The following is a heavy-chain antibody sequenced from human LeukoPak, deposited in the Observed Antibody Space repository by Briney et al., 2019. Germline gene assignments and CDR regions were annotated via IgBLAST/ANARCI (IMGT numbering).Heavy chain of an antibody. CDR2: INHSGST. CDR3: AGIHDFWSGYNY. D-gene: IGHD3-3*01. Sequence: ASETLSRTCAVYGGSFSGYYWSWIRQPPGKGLEWIVEINHSGSTNYNPSLKSRVTISVDTSKNQFFLKLSSVTAADTAVYYCAGIHDFWSGYNYWGQGTLVTVSS. J-gene: IGHJ4*02. CDR1: GGSFSGYY. V-gene: IGHV4-34*01.